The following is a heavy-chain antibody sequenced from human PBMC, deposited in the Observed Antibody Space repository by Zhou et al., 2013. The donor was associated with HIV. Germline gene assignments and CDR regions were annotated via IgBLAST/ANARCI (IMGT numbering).Heavy chain of an antibody. J-gene: IGHJ3*02. CDR3: AKDQARSSESLLHDAFDI. CDR1: GGTFSNFP. V-gene: IGHV1-69*04. CDR2: ITPLVSTA. D-gene: IGHD4-17*01. Sequence: QVQLVQSGAEVKKPGSAVKVSCKASGGTFSNFPISWVRQAPGQGLEWMGRITPLVSTANYAQNFQARLTITADKSTRTAYMELTSLTYEDTAVYYCAKDQARSSESLLHDAFDIWGQGTTVTVSS.